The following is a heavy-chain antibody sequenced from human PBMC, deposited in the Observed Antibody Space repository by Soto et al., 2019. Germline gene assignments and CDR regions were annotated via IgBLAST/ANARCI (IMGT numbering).Heavy chain of an antibody. V-gene: IGHV3-21*01. CDR3: ARVTNSGSYRNFDY. CDR2: ISSSSSYI. J-gene: IGHJ4*02. CDR1: GFTFSSYS. D-gene: IGHD1-26*01. Sequence: PGVSLRLSCAASGFTFSSYSMNWVRQAPGKGLEWVSSISSSSSYIYYADSVKGRFTIARDNAKNSLYLQMNSLRAEDSAVYYCARVTNSGSYRNFDYWGQGTLVTVSS.